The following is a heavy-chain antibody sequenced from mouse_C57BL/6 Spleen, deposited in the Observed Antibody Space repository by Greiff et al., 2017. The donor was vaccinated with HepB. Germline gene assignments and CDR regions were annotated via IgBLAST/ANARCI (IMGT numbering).Heavy chain of an antibody. J-gene: IGHJ2*01. D-gene: IGHD1-1*01. CDR2: IDPEDGDT. Sequence: VQLQQSGAELVRPGASVKLSCTASGFNIKDYYMHWVKQRPEQGLEWIGRIDPEDGDTEYAPKFQGKATMTADTSSNTAYLQLSSLTSEDTAVYYCTTELLYGRSLFDYWGQGTTLTVSS. CDR1: GFNIKDYY. CDR3: TTELLYGRSLFDY. V-gene: IGHV14-1*01.